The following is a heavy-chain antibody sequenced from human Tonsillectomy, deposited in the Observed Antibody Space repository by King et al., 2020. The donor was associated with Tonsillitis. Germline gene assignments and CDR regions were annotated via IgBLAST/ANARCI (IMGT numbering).Heavy chain of an antibody. Sequence: VQLVESGGGLVKPGGSLRLSCAASGFTFSSYSMNWVRQAPGKGLEWVSSISSSSSYIYYADSVKGRFTISRDNAKNSLYLQMNSLRAEDTAVYYCARDHVPSWNIVVVTAIHWFDPWGQGTLVTVSS. CDR2: ISSSSSYI. CDR3: ARDHVPSWNIVVVTAIHWFDP. CDR1: GFTFSSYS. J-gene: IGHJ5*02. V-gene: IGHV3-21*01. D-gene: IGHD2-21*02.